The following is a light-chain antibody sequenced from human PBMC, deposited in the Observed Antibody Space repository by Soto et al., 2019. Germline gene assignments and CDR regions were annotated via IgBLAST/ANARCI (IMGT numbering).Light chain of an antibody. CDR3: QQYGSSPPT. Sequence: ILLTQSPGTLSLSPGERTTLSCRASQSISRYLAWYQQKPGQGPRLLIYGASSRATGTPDRFSGSGSGTDFTLTINRLEPEDFALYYCQQYGSSPPTVGQGTKV. CDR2: GAS. V-gene: IGKV3-20*01. J-gene: IGKJ1*01. CDR1: QSISRY.